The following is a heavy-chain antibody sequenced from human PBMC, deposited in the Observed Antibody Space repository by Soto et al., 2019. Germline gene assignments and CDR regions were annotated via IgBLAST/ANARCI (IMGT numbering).Heavy chain of an antibody. J-gene: IGHJ4*02. CDR3: ARDGYNYSLGY. Sequence: QVQLQQWGAGLLKPSETLSLTCAVYGGSFSGYYWSWIRQPPGKGLEWIGEINHSGSTNYNPSLKSRVTISVDTSKTQFSLKLSSVTAADTAVYYCARDGYNYSLGYWGQGTLVTVSS. CDR1: GGSFSGYY. D-gene: IGHD5-12*01. V-gene: IGHV4-34*01. CDR2: INHSGST.